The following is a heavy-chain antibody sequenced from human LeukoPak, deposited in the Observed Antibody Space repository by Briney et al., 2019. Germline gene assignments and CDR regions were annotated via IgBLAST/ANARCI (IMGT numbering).Heavy chain of an antibody. Sequence: ASVKVSCKASGYTFTGYYMHWVRQAPGQGLEWMGWINPNSGGTNYAQRFQGRVTMTRDTSISTAYMELSRLRSDDTAVYYCARERTVTQRPLDYWGQGTLVTVSS. D-gene: IGHD4-17*01. V-gene: IGHV1-2*02. CDR1: GYTFTGYY. J-gene: IGHJ4*02. CDR3: ARERTVTQRPLDY. CDR2: INPNSGGT.